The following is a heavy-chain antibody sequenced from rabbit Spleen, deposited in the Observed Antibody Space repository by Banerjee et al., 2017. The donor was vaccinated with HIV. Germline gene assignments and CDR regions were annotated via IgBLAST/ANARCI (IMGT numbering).Heavy chain of an antibody. V-gene: IGHV1S45*01. CDR3: ARDLPAAIGWNFYL. CDR2: INAATGKP. D-gene: IGHD1-1*01. CDR1: GFSFGDRDV. J-gene: IGHJ3*01. Sequence: QEQLTETGGGLVQPEGSLTLTCKASGFSFGDRDVMCWVRQAPGKGLEWIACINAATGKPVYATWAKGRFTISRTSSTTVTLRMTSLTAADTATYFCARDLPAAIGWNFYLWGQGTLVTVS.